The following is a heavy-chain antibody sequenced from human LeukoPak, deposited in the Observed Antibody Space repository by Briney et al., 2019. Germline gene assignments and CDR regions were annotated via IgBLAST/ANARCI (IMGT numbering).Heavy chain of an antibody. CDR3: ARGNYYDSSGYYYGFDYYYYYMDV. D-gene: IGHD3-22*01. J-gene: IGHJ6*03. Sequence: ASVKVSCKASGYTFTGYYMHWVRQAPGQGLEWMGWINPNSGGTNYAQKFQGRVTMTTDTSTSTAYMELRSLRSDDTAVYYCARGNYYDSSGYYYGFDYYYYYMDVWGKGTTVTISS. V-gene: IGHV1-2*02. CDR1: GYTFTGYY. CDR2: INPNSGGT.